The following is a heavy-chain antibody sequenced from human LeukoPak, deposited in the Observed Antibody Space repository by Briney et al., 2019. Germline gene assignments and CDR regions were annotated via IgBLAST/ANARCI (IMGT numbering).Heavy chain of an antibody. D-gene: IGHD1-26*01. CDR1: GGSISNYY. Sequence: SETLSLTCTVSGGSISNYYWSWIRQPPGQGLEWIGYIHYSGSTNYNPSLKSRVSISVDMSTNQFSLKLTSVTAADTAVYYCARHSRTYYDFDYWGQGTLLTVSS. J-gene: IGHJ4*02. CDR2: IHYSGST. V-gene: IGHV4-59*08. CDR3: ARHSRTYYDFDY.